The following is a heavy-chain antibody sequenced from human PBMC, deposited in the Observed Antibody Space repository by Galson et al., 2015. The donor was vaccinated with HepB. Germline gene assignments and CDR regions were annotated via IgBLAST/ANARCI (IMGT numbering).Heavy chain of an antibody. D-gene: IGHD1-26*01. CDR1: GDSVFTDGVA. CDR3: ARGLSGGLGD. V-gene: IGHV6-1*01. J-gene: IGHJ4*02. Sequence: CAISGDSVFTDGVAWTWIRQSPSRGLEWLGRTYYRSTWRHDYAVSVESRITINLDTSVNHFSLQLISVTTEDTAMYYCARGLSGGLGDWGQGTLVTVSS. CDR2: TYYRSTWRH.